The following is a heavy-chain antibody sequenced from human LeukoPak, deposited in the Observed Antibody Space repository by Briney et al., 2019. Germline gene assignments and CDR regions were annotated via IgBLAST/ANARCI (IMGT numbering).Heavy chain of an antibody. D-gene: IGHD3-10*01. J-gene: IGHJ3*01. V-gene: IGHV3-30-3*01. CDR2: ISYDGSNE. CDR1: GFNVRDYA. CDR3: ARGPDPVLRGPRRSFDL. Sequence: GGSLRLSCAASGFNVRDYAMHWVRQGPGKGLEWVAVISYDGSNEDYTDSVKGRFIISRDDSKNTMSLQMNSLRVDDTAVYYCARGPDPVLRGPRRSFDLWGQGTMVTVSS.